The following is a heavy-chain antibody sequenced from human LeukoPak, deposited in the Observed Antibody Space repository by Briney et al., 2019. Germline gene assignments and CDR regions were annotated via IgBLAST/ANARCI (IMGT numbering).Heavy chain of an antibody. J-gene: IGHJ1*01. Sequence: ASVKVSCKASGYTFTGYYMHWVRQAPGQGLEWMGIINPSGGSTSYAQKFQGRVTMTRDTSTSTVYMELSSLRSEDTAVYYCARGDDILTGCPRGYAYFQHWGQGTLVTVSS. CDR3: ARGDDILTGCPRGYAYFQH. CDR1: GYTFTGYY. D-gene: IGHD3-9*01. CDR2: INPSGGST. V-gene: IGHV1-46*01.